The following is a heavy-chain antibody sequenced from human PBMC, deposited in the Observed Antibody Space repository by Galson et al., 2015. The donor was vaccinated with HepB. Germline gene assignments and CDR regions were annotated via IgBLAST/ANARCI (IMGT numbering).Heavy chain of an antibody. D-gene: IGHD2-2*02. V-gene: IGHV5-10-1*01. J-gene: IGHJ4*02. CDR2: IDPSDSYT. Sequence: QSGAEVKKPGESLRISCKGSGYSFTSYWISWVRQMPGKGLEWMGRIDPSDSYTNYSPSFQGHVTISADKSISTAYLQWSSLKASDTAMYYCARQYCSSTSCYNLDYWGQGTLVTVSS. CDR1: GYSFTSYW. CDR3: ARQYCSSTSCYNLDY.